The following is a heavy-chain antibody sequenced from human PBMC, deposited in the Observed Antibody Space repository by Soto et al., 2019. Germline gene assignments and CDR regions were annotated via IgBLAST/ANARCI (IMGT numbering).Heavy chain of an antibody. D-gene: IGHD3-3*01. CDR2: IYWDDDK. CDR1: GSSPGTVGVG. Sequence: SGPPLWNPTQTLTLPCTSSGSSPGTVGVGLAGILQPPGKALEWLALIYWDDDKRYSPSLKSRLTITKDTSKNQVVLTMTNMDPVDTATYYCAHRGAIFGVVIYFDYWGQGTLVTVSS. CDR3: AHRGAIFGVVIYFDY. V-gene: IGHV2-5*02. J-gene: IGHJ4*02.